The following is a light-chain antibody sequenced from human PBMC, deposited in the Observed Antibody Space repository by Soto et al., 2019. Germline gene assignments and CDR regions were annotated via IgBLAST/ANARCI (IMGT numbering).Light chain of an antibody. V-gene: IGKV3-15*01. CDR3: QQYNDWPRT. CDR2: GAS. CDR1: QSVSSN. Sequence: EIVMTQSPATLSVSPGERATLSCRASQSVSSNLAWYHQKPGQAPRLLIYGASTRATGIPARFSGSGSGTEFTLTISSLQSEDFAVYSCQQYNDWPRTFGQGTKVDI. J-gene: IGKJ1*01.